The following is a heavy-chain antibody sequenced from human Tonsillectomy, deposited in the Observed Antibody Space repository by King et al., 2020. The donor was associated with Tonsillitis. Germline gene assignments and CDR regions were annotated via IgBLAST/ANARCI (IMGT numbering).Heavy chain of an antibody. CDR1: GFTFSTYA. V-gene: IGHV3-30*04. Sequence: VQLVESGGGVVQPGRSLRLSCAASGFTFSTYAMHWVRQAPGRGLEWVAVXSXXGNXKYXADSVKGRFTISRDNSXNTLYLLMNSLRAEDTAVYYCARDMEQWLANSYFDYWGQGTLVTVSS. J-gene: IGHJ4*02. CDR2: XSXXGNXK. D-gene: IGHD6-19*01. CDR3: ARDMEQWLANSYFDY.